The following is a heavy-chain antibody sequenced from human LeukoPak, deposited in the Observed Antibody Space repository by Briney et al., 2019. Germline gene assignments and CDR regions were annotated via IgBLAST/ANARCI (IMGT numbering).Heavy chain of an antibody. V-gene: IGHV1-2*04. Sequence: GASVKVSCKASGYTFTSYGISWVRQAPGQGLEWMGWINPNSGGTNYAQKFQGWVTMTRDTSISTAYMELSRLRSDDTAVYYCARDLNYAAGARRGFDYWGQGTLVTVSS. J-gene: IGHJ4*02. CDR1: GYTFTSYG. CDR2: INPNSGGT. CDR3: ARDLNYAAGARRGFDY. D-gene: IGHD3-16*01.